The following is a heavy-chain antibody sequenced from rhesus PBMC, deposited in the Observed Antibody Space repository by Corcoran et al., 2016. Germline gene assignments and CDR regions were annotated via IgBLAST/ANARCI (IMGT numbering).Heavy chain of an antibody. CDR3: ARDGQSYYNFWSGSRFDV. J-gene: IGHJ5-1*01. Sequence: QVQLQESGPGLVKPPETLPLTCAVSGASIRRNSWGWIRPRPGKGLGWIGYIYGGSGSTSYNPSIKSRVTISKDTSKNQFSLKLSSVTAADTAVYYCARDGQSYYNFWSGSRFDVWGAGVLVTVSS. V-gene: IGHV4-147*01. D-gene: IGHD3-3*01. CDR1: GASIRRNS. CDR2: IYGGSGST.